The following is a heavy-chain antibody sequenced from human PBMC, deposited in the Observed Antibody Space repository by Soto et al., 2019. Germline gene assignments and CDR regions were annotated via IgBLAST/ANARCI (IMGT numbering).Heavy chain of an antibody. Sequence: QITLKESGPTLVKPTQTLTLTCTFSGFSLSTSGVGVGWIRQPPGKALEWLALIYWDDDKRYSPSLKSRLTITKDTSKNQVVLTMTNMDPLDTATYYCAHSTSTRHYDFWSGPRPDVWGQGTTVTVSS. V-gene: IGHV2-5*02. CDR3: AHSTSTRHYDFWSGPRPDV. CDR1: GFSLSTSGVG. D-gene: IGHD3-3*01. CDR2: IYWDDDK. J-gene: IGHJ6*02.